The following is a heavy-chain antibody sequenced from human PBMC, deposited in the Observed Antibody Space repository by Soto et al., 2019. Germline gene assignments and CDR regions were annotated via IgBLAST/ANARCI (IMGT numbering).Heavy chain of an antibody. V-gene: IGHV4-34*01. Sequence: SETLSLTCAVYGGSFSGYYWSWIRQPPGKGLEWIGEINHSGSTNYNPSLKSRVTISVDTSKNKFSLKLSSVTAADTAVYYCARGQSNPEYYYYYGMDVWGQGTTVTVSS. CDR3: ARGQSNPEYYYYYGMDV. J-gene: IGHJ6*02. CDR1: GGSFSGYY. CDR2: INHSGST. D-gene: IGHD4-4*01.